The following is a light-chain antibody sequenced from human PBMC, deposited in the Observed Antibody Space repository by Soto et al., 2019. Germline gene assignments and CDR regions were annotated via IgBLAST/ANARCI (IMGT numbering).Light chain of an antibody. V-gene: IGLV1-44*01. J-gene: IGLJ2*01. Sequence: QSVLTQPPSLSETPGQRVTISCSGSRSNIGGHIVNWYQQLPGMAPKLLMSANNQRSSGVPERFSGSKSGSSASLAISGLQSEDGAAYYCASWDDSLNGLVFGGGTKLTVL. CDR2: ANN. CDR1: RSNIGGHI. CDR3: ASWDDSLNGLV.